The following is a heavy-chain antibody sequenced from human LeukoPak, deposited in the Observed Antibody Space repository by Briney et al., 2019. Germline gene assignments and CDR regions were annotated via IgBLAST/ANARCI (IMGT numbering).Heavy chain of an antibody. CDR2: ISAYNGNT. CDR3: ARDRRGSGSRLFYY. J-gene: IGHJ4*02. Sequence: ASVKVSCKASGYTFTSYGISWVRQAPGQGLEWMGWISAYNGNTSYAQKLQGRVTMTTDTSTSTAYMEQRSLRSDDTAVYYCARDRRGSGSRLFYYWGQGTLVTVSS. CDR1: GYTFTSYG. V-gene: IGHV1-18*01. D-gene: IGHD1-26*01.